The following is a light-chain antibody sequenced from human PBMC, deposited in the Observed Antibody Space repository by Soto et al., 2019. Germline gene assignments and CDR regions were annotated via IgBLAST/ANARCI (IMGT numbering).Light chain of an antibody. Sequence: QSVLTQPTSVSGAPGQRVTISCTGSSSNIGAGYDVHWYQQLPGTAPKLLIYGNSNRPSGVPDRFSGSKSGTSASLAITGLQAEYEADYYCQSYDSSLSGVVFGGGTQLTVL. CDR3: QSYDSSLSGVV. CDR1: SSNIGAGYD. CDR2: GNS. J-gene: IGLJ2*01. V-gene: IGLV1-40*01.